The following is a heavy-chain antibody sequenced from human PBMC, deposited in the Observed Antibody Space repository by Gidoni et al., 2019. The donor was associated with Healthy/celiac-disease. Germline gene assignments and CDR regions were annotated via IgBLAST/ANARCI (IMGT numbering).Heavy chain of an antibody. D-gene: IGHD3-10*01. CDR1: GFPFGDYA. J-gene: IGHJ4*02. CDR2: IRSKAYGGRT. Sequence: EVQLLESGGGLVQPGRSLRLSCTASGFPFGDYAMSWVRQAPGKGLEWVGFIRSKAYGGRTEYAASVKGRFTISRDDSKSIAYLQMNSLKTEDTAVYYCTREESLWQRVFDYWGQGTLVTVSS. V-gene: IGHV3-49*04. CDR3: TREESLWQRVFDY.